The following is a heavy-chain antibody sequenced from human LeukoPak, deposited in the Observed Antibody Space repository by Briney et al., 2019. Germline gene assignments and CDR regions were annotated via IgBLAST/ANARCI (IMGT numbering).Heavy chain of an antibody. V-gene: IGHV3-20*04. J-gene: IGHJ4*02. CDR3: ARDSVYDSSGYYHY. CDR2: INWNGGST. Sequence: GRSLRLSCAASGFTFDDYAMHWVRQAPGKGLEWVSGINWNGGSTGYADSVKGRFTISRDNAKNSLYLQMNSLRAEDTALYYCARDSVYDSSGYYHYWGQGTLVTVSS. CDR1: GFTFDDYA. D-gene: IGHD3-22*01.